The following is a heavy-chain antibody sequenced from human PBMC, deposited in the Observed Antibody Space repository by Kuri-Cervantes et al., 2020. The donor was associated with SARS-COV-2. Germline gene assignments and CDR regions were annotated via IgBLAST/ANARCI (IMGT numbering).Heavy chain of an antibody. V-gene: IGHV4-59*01. CDR2: IYYSGST. D-gene: IGHD2-2*01. J-gene: IGHJ6*03. CDR3: ARVVPAADEGLYYYYMDV. Sequence: ESLKISCTVSGGSISSYYWSWIRQPPGKGLEWIGYIYYSGSTNYNPSLKSRVTISVDTSKNQFSLKLSSVTAADTAVYYCARVVPAADEGLYYYYMDVWGKGTTVTVSS. CDR1: GGSISSYY.